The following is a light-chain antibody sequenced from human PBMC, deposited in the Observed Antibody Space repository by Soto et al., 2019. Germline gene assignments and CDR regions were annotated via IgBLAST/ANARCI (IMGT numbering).Light chain of an antibody. CDR1: QSLVNSDGNTY. CDR3: MQGSHWPRT. CDR2: KVS. J-gene: IGKJ1*01. V-gene: IGKV2-30*01. Sequence: EVVMTQSPLSLPVTLGQPASISCRSSQSLVNSDGNTYLNWFQQRPGQSPMRLIYKVSNRDSGVPDRFRGSGSGTDFTLKISRVEAEDVGVYYCMQGSHWPRTFGQGTKVEIK.